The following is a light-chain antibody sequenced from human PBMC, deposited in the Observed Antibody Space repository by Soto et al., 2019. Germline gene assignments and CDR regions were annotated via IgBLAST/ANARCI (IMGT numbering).Light chain of an antibody. J-gene: IGKJ1*01. CDR2: ATS. CDR1: QDIRTE. V-gene: IGKV1-6*01. CDR3: LQDYSYPRT. Sequence: AIQMTQSPSSLSASVGDRVTITCRASQDIRTELGWYQQKPGNAPKLLFYATSILQSGVPSRFSGIGSGTDFTLTISSLQPEDFATYYCLQDYSYPRTFGQGTKVEIK.